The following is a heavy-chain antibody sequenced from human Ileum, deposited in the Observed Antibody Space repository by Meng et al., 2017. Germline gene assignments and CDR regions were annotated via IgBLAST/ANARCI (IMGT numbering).Heavy chain of an antibody. CDR1: GVSISSNVNY. CDR2: MYYSGST. V-gene: IGHV4-31*01. Sequence: QGQRRAAGPGLGMPSQTLSLTCIVSGVSISSNVNYWSWIRQHPGKGLEWLGYMYYSGSTYYNPSINTPITISLDTSKNQFSLRLDSVTAADTAVYFCARNDLAFWYFDLWGRGTLVTVSS. J-gene: IGHJ2*01. CDR3: ARNDLAFWYFDL. D-gene: IGHD3-3*01.